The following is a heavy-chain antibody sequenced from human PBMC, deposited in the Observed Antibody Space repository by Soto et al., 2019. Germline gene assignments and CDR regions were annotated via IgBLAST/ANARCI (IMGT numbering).Heavy chain of an antibody. J-gene: IGHJ4*02. CDR2: IWDDGRRK. CDR1: GFTFGLYG. CDR3: ATWQGSLNFHY. Sequence: GGPLRLSCAASGFTFGLYGRHGFLQAPGKGLEWVSAIWDDGRRKDYADSVKDRLFISRDNSKNTLYLQLDSLRPEDTAVYYCATWQGSLNFHYWGQGTLVTVSS. V-gene: IGHV3-33*01.